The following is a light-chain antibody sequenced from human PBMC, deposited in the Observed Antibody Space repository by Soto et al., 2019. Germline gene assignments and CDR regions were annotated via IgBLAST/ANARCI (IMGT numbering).Light chain of an antibody. CDR3: MLYMGGGLVV. CDR2: STN. Sequence: QAVVTQEQSFSVSPGGPVTLTCGLTSGSVSTTYYPSWYQQTPGQAPRTLIYSTNIRSSGVPDRFSGSILGNKAALTVTGAQADDESDYHCMLYMGGGLVVFGGGTQLTVL. V-gene: IGLV8-61*01. J-gene: IGLJ2*01. CDR1: SGSVSTTYY.